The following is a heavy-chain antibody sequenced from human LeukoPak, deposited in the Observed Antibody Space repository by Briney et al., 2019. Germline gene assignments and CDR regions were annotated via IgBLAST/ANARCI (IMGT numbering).Heavy chain of an antibody. CDR3: ARGRFNCGWGMDV. J-gene: IGHJ6*02. D-gene: IGHD1-1*01. CDR2: IKQAESER. Sequence: QTGGSLRLSCAASGFTISNHWMSWVRQAPGKGLEWVANIKQAESERFYVDSVKDRFIISRDNAENSVYLQMNSLRNEDTAVYYCARGRFNCGWGMDVWGQGTTVIVSS. CDR1: GFTISNHW. V-gene: IGHV3-7*01.